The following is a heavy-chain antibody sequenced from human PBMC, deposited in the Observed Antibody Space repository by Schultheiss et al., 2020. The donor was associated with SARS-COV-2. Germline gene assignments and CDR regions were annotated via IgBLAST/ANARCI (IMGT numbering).Heavy chain of an antibody. CDR1: GGSISSYY. CDR2: IYYSGST. D-gene: IGHD6-13*01. V-gene: IGHV4-59*01. Sequence: SETLSLTCTVSGGSISSYYWNWIRQPPGKGLEWIGYIYYSGSTNYNPSLKSRVTISVDTSKNQFSLKLSSVTAADTAVYHCARSNSSSWYYFDYWGQGTLVTVSS. J-gene: IGHJ4*02. CDR3: ARSNSSSWYYFDY.